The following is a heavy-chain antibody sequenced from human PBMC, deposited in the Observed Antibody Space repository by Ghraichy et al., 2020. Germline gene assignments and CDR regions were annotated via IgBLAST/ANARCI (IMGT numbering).Heavy chain of an antibody. D-gene: IGHD2-2*01. CDR2: ISDTGGSI. CDR1: GFTFSDYS. V-gene: IGHV3-11*04. J-gene: IGHJ4*02. CDR3: ASRCSSPTCYSFLVDY. Sequence: GGSLRLSCAASGFTFSDYSMSWIRQAPGKGLEYLSYISDTGGSIYYADSVKGRFTISRDNAKNSLYLQMNSLRAEDTAVYYCASRCSSPTCYSFLVDYWGQGTLVTVSS.